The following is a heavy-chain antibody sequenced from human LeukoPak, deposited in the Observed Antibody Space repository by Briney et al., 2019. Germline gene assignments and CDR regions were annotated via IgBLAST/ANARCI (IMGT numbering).Heavy chain of an antibody. CDR1: GGSISSGSSF. CDR3: ARYTVTNLLDY. D-gene: IGHD4-17*01. CDR2: INHSGNT. J-gene: IGHJ4*02. Sequence: SETLSLTCIVSGGSISSGSSFWSWIRQPPGKGLEWIGYINHSGNTYYIPSLRSRATISIDTSKIRFSLELSSVTAADTAIYYCARYTVTNLLDYWGQGTLVTVSS. V-gene: IGHV4-30-4*08.